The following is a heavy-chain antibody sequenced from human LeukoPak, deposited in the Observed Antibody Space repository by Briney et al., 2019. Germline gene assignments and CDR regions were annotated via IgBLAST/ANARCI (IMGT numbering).Heavy chain of an antibody. Sequence: PSETLSLTCAVYGGSFSGYYWSWIRQPPGKGLEWIGEINHSGSTNYNPSLKSRVTISVDTSKNQFSLKLSSVTAADTAVYYCARGQVRSKPGGYYYMDVWGKGTTVTVSS. D-gene: IGHD3-10*01. V-gene: IGHV4-34*01. CDR2: INHSGST. CDR3: ARGQVRSKPGGYYYMDV. CDR1: GGSFSGYY. J-gene: IGHJ6*03.